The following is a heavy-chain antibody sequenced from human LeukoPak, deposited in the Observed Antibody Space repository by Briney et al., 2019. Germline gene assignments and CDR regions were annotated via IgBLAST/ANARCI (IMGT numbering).Heavy chain of an antibody. J-gene: IGHJ6*02. CDR2: ISGSGGST. Sequence: GGSLRLSCAASGFTFSSYAMSWVRQAPGKGLEWVSAISGSGGSTYYADSVKGRFTISRDNSKNTLYLQMNSLRAEDTAVYYCAKDKPINDFWSGYYADDYYYYGMDVWGQGTTVTVSS. V-gene: IGHV3-23*01. CDR3: AKDKPINDFWSGYYADDYYYYGMDV. CDR1: GFTFSSYA. D-gene: IGHD3-3*01.